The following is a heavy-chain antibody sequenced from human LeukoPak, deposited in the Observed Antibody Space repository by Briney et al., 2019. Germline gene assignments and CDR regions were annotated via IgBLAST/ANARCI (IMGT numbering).Heavy chain of an antibody. CDR3: ARSLQGGYDSSGYYYEYYFGMDV. D-gene: IGHD3-22*01. CDR2: IHHSGST. J-gene: IGHJ6*02. CDR1: GVSISSDGYS. V-gene: IGHV4-30-2*02. Sequence: PSETLSLTCAVSGVSISSDGYSWNWIRQPPGKGLEWIGYIHHSGSTNYNPSLKSRVTISVDTSKNQFSLKLSSVTAADTAVYYCARSLQGGYDSSGYYYEYYFGMDVWGQGTTVTVSS.